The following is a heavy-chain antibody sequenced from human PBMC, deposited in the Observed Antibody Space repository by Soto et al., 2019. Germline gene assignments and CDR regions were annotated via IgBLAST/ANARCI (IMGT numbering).Heavy chain of an antibody. CDR2: MNPNSGNT. V-gene: IGHV1-8*01. Sequence: ASVKVSCKASGYTFTSYDINWVRQATGQGLEWMGWMNPNSGNTGYAQKFQGRVTMTRNTSISTAYMELSSLRSEDTAVYYCARGPQPIAAAGTGGYYYYYMDVWGKGTTVTVSS. CDR3: ARGPQPIAAAGTGGYYYYYMDV. CDR1: GYTFTSYD. D-gene: IGHD6-13*01. J-gene: IGHJ6*03.